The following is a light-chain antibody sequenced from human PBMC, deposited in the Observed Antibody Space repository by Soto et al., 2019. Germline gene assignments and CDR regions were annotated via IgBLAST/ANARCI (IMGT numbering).Light chain of an antibody. V-gene: IGLV2-8*01. CDR2: EVS. Sequence: QSALTQPPSAYGSPGQSVTISCTGTSRDVDNYNYVSWYQQQPGKAPTLIIYEVSERPSGGPDRFSGSKSGNTASLTVSGLQAEDEAEYYCSSYAGRNLFRVFGGGTKVTVL. J-gene: IGLJ2*01. CDR3: SSYAGRNLFRV. CDR1: SRDVDNYNY.